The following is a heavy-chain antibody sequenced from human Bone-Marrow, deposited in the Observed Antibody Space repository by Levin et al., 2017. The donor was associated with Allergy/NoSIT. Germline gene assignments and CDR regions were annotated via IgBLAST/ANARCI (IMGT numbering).Heavy chain of an antibody. CDR3: AHRAKFWTGGSCHNWFDP. V-gene: IGHV2-5*02. D-gene: IGHD3/OR15-3a*01. CDR2: IYSDDDK. Sequence: SGPTLVKPTQTLTLTCTFSGFSLKTSGVGWIRQPPGKALEWLAVIYSDDDKRYSPSLSNRLTITTDTSKNQVVLTMTNMDPVDTATYYCAHRAKFWTGGSCHNWFDPWGQGTLVTVSS. CDR1: GFSLKTSGV. J-gene: IGHJ5*02.